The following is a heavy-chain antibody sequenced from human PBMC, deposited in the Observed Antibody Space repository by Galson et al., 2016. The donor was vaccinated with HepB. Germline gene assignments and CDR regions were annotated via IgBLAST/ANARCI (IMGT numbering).Heavy chain of an antibody. CDR2: ISWNSGSI. CDR1: GFTFDDHG. V-gene: IGHV3-9*01. CDR3: AKDIEAWRIAVTGYFDY. Sequence: SLRLSCAGSGFTFDDHGMHWVRQAPGKGLEWVSSISWNSGSIAYADSVKGRFTISRGNAKNSLYLHMNSLRPDDTALYYCAKDIEAWRIAVTGYFDYWGQGTLVTVSS. J-gene: IGHJ4*02. D-gene: IGHD6-19*01.